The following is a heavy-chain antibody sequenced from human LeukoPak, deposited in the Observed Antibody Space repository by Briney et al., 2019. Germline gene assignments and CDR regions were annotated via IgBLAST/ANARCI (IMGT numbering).Heavy chain of an antibody. Sequence: ASVKVSCKASGYTFTSYGISWVRQAPGQGLEWMGWISAYNGNTNYAQKLQGRVTMTTDTSTSTAYMELRSLRSDDTAVYYCARHIDNYDFWSGLNWFDPWGQGTLVTVSS. D-gene: IGHD3-3*01. CDR1: GYTFTSYG. V-gene: IGHV1-18*01. CDR2: ISAYNGNT. CDR3: ARHIDNYDFWSGLNWFDP. J-gene: IGHJ5*02.